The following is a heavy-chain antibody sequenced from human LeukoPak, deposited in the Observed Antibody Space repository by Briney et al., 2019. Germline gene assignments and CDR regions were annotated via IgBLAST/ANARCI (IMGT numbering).Heavy chain of an antibody. Sequence: PGGSLRLSCSASGFSFTNYAMNWVRQAPGKGLEWVSSITTGSSYIYYADSVRGRFSVSRDNAKHSLYREMNSLRIEDMDVYYCARVEATTARSYYYYYMDVWGKGTTVTVSS. V-gene: IGHV3-21*06. D-gene: IGHD1-1*01. CDR2: ITTGSSYI. J-gene: IGHJ6*03. CDR1: GFSFTNYA. CDR3: ARVEATTARSYYYYYMDV.